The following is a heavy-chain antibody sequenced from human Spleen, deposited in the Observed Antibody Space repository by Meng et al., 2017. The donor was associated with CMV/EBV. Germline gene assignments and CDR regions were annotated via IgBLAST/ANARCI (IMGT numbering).Heavy chain of an antibody. V-gene: IGHV4-59*01. D-gene: IGHD6-13*01. Sequence: SETLSLTCIVSGGSISSYYWSWIRQPPGKGLEWIGYIYYSGSTNYNPSLKSRVTISVDTSKNQFSLKLSSVTAADTAVYYCAAAGTKFDYWGQGTLVTVSS. CDR3: AAAGTKFDY. CDR2: IYYSGST. CDR1: GGSISSYY. J-gene: IGHJ4*02.